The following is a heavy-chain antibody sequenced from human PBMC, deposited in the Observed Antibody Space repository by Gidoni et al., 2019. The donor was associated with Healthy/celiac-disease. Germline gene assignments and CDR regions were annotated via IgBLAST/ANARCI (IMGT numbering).Heavy chain of an antibody. J-gene: IGHJ4*02. CDR1: GGSISSSSYY. V-gene: IGHV4-39*01. CDR3: ARLHSHSSGWSLPFDY. D-gene: IGHD6-19*01. Sequence: QLQLQESGPGLVKPSETLSLTCTVSGGSISSSSYYWGWIRQPPGKGLEWIGSIYYSGSTYYNPSLKSRVTISVDTSKNQFSLKLSSVTAADTAVYYCARLHSHSSGWSLPFDYWGQGTLVTVSS. CDR2: IYYSGST.